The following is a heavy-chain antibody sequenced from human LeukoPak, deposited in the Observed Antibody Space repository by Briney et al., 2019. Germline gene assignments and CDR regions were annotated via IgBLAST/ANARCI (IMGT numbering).Heavy chain of an antibody. Sequence: GGSLRLSCSASGFTFSDYAMDWVRQAPGKGLECVAVISSDVYDGTTEYYADSVKGRFTISRDNSKNTVYLQMNSLRGEDTAVYYCASTAAATDPPGFWGQGTLVTVSS. CDR2: ISSDVYDGTTE. J-gene: IGHJ4*02. CDR1: GFTFSDYA. D-gene: IGHD6-13*01. CDR3: ASTAAATDPPGF. V-gene: IGHV3-30-3*01.